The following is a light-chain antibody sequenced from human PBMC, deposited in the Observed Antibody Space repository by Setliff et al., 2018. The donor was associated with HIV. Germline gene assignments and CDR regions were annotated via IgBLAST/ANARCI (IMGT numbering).Light chain of an antibody. CDR2: NAS. Sequence: QSALAQPVSVSGSPGQSITISCAGSRSDIGNYESVSWYQQHPGEVPKLIIYNASKQPAGVSDRFSGSKSGNTASLTISGLQREDEADYYCCSFAGSDSWIFAGGTKVTVL. J-gene: IGLJ2*01. V-gene: IGLV2-23*01. CDR1: RSDIGNYES. CDR3: CSFAGSDSWI.